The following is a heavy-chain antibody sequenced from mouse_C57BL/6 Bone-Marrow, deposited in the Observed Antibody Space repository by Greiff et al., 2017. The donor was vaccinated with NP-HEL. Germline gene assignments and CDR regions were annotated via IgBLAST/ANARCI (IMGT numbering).Heavy chain of an antibody. CDR1: GFTFSSYG. CDR3: ARRSTMVTFDY. V-gene: IGHV5-6*02. J-gene: IGHJ2*01. Sequence: DVMLVESGGDLVKPGGSLKLSCAASGFTFSSYGMPWVRQTPDKRLEWVATISSGGSYTYYPDSVKGRFTISRDNAKNTLYLQMSSLKSEDTAMYYCARRSTMVTFDYWGQGTTLTVSS. D-gene: IGHD2-1*01. CDR2: ISSGGSYT.